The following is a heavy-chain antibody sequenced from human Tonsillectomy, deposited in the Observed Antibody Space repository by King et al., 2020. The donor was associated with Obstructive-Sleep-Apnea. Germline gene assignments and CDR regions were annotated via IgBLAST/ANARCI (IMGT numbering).Heavy chain of an antibody. Sequence: VQLVESGGGVVQPGRSLRLSCAASGFTFSSYAMHWVRQAPGKGLEWVAVISYDGSNKYYADSVKGRFTISRDNSKNTLYLQMNSLRAEDTAVYYCARLRRYSGYDVEFSAFDIWGQGTMVTVSS. CDR1: GFTFSSYA. CDR3: ARLRRYSGYDVEFSAFDI. D-gene: IGHD5-12*01. V-gene: IGHV3-30-3*01. CDR2: ISYDGSNK. J-gene: IGHJ3*02.